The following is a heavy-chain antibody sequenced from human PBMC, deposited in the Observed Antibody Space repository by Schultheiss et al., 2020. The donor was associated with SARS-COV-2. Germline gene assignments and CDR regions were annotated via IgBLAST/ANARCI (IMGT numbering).Heavy chain of an antibody. CDR1: GFTFSSYG. V-gene: IGHV3-30*03. J-gene: IGHJ6*02. Sequence: GGSLRLSCAASGFTFSSYGMHWVRQAPGKGLEWVAVISHDDTDQYYADSVRGRFTISRDNSKNTVYLQMNSLGAEDTAVYYCARDRGGSYFYYYYGMDVWGQGTTVTVSS. CDR3: ARDRGGSYFYYYYGMDV. CDR2: ISHDDTDQ. D-gene: IGHD1-26*01.